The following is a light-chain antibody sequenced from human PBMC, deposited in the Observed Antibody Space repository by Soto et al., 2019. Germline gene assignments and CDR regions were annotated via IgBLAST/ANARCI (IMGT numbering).Light chain of an antibody. V-gene: IGKV2-28*01. CDR1: QSPLHTDGYNY. CDR2: LGS. CDR3: MQSLQTPRT. J-gene: IGKJ1*01. Sequence: DIVMTQSPLSLPVTPGEPASISCRSSQSPLHTDGYNYLDWYLQKPGQSPQLLIYLGSNRASGVPDRFSGSGSGTDFTRQISRVEAEDVGVYYCMQSLQTPRTFGQGTKVEIK.